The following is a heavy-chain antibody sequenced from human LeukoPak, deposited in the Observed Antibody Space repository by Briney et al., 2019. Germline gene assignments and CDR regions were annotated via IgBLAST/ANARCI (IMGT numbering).Heavy chain of an antibody. J-gene: IGHJ4*02. V-gene: IGHV4-39*01. CDR1: GGSISSSSYY. Sequence: SETLSLTCTVSGGSISSSSYYWGWIRRPPGKGLEWIGSIYYSGSTYYNPSLKSRVTISVDTSKNQFSLKLSSVTAADTAVYYCARHVPHYYDKGGFDYWGQGTLVTVSS. CDR2: IYYSGST. D-gene: IGHD3-22*01. CDR3: ARHVPHYYDKGGFDY.